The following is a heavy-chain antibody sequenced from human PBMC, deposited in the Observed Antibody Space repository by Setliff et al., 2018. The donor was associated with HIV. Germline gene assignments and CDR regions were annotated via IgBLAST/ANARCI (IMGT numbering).Heavy chain of an antibody. CDR2: IQTSGRT. Sequence: SETLSLTCTVSGGSISNYYWSWIRQPAGKGLEWIGRIQTSGRTNNNPPLKSRVTMSVDTSKNQISLILTSVTAADTAVYYCARSSRVNCGGDCYLFDYWGQGTPVTVSS. CDR3: ARSSRVNCGGDCYLFDY. D-gene: IGHD2-21*02. CDR1: GGSISNYY. J-gene: IGHJ4*02. V-gene: IGHV4-4*07.